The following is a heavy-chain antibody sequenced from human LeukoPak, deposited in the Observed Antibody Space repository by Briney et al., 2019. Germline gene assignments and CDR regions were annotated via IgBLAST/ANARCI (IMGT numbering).Heavy chain of an antibody. CDR1: GYSFTSYW. J-gene: IGHJ4*02. CDR2: IYLGDSDT. V-gene: IGHV5-51*01. Sequence: GESLKISCKGSGYSFTSYWLGWVRQMPGKGLEWMGIIYLGDSDTRYSPSFQGQVTISADKSISTAYLQWSSLKDSDTAMYYCARHLSEARYSSSWFVPPSDYWGQGTLVTVSS. CDR3: ARHLSEARYSSSWFVPPSDY. D-gene: IGHD6-13*01.